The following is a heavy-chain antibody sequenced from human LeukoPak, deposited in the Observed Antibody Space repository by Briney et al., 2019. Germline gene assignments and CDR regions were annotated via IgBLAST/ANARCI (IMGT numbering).Heavy chain of an antibody. Sequence: SETLSLTCTVSGGSISTYYWSWIRQPAGKGLEWIGYIYYSGSTNYNPSLKSRVTISVDTSKNQFSLKLSSVTAADTAVYYCAREVVQDGAFDIWGQGTMVTVSS. J-gene: IGHJ3*02. V-gene: IGHV4-59*01. D-gene: IGHD5-24*01. CDR3: AREVVQDGAFDI. CDR2: IYYSGST. CDR1: GGSISTYY.